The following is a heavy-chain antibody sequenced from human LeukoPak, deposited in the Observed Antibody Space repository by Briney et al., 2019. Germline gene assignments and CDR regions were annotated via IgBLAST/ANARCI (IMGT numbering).Heavy chain of an antibody. CDR1: GYSFTSYW. Sequence: GESLKISFKGSGYSFTSYWIGWVRQMPGKGLEWMGVIFPGDSDTTYSPSFQGQVTISADRSISTAYLQWSSLKASDTALYFCARRRGDTAGGAFDIWGQGTMVTVSS. J-gene: IGHJ3*02. V-gene: IGHV5-51*01. CDR3: ARRRGDTAGGAFDI. CDR2: IFPGDSDT. D-gene: IGHD2-21*02.